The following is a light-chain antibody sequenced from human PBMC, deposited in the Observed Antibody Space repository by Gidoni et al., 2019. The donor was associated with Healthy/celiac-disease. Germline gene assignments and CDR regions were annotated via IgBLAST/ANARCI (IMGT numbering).Light chain of an antibody. CDR1: RSVSSN. CDR3: QQYNNWPYT. V-gene: IGKV3-15*01. Sequence: ETVITQSPAPLSVSPGERATLPCRASRSVSSNLAWYQQKPGQAPRLLIYGASTRATGIPARFSGSGSGTEFTLTISSLQSEDFAVYYCQQYNNWPYTFGQGTRLKIK. CDR2: GAS. J-gene: IGKJ2*01.